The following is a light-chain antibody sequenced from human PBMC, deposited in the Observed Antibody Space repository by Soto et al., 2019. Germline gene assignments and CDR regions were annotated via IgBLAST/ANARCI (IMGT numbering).Light chain of an antibody. CDR2: EVN. CDR3: SSFTSRDTQV. V-gene: IGLV2-14*01. CDR1: SSDVGAYNY. Sequence: QSALTQPASVSGSPGQSITISCTGTSSDVGAYNYVSWYQQRPGKAPKLMIYEVNNRPSGVSNRFSGSKSGNTASLTISGLQAEDEADYYCSSFTSRDTQVFGRGTKLTVL. J-gene: IGLJ3*02.